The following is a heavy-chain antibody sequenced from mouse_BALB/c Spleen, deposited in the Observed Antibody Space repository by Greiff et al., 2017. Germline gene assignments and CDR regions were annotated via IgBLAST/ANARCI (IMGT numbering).Heavy chain of an antibody. J-gene: IGHJ2*01. CDR2: IYPGSGST. Sequence: LQQPGSELVRPGASVKLSCKASGYTFTSYWMHWVKRRPGQGLEWIGNIYPGSGSTNYDEKFKSKATLTVDTSSSTAYMQLSSLTSEDSAVYYCTRSGFYGNYGYFDYWGQGTTLTVSS. D-gene: IGHD2-1*01. CDR3: TRSGFYGNYGYFDY. V-gene: IGHV1S22*01. CDR1: GYTFTSYW.